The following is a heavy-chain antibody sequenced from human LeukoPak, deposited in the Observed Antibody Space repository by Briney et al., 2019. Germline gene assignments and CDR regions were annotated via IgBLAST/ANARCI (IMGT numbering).Heavy chain of an antibody. Sequence: GGSLRLSCAASGFTFSNYNMNWVRQAPGKGLEWVSSITSSGPDIYYAESVKGRFTISRDNAKNSLYLHMDSLRAEDTAVYYCAKDRVDYGGWFDPWGQGTLVTVSS. CDR2: ITSSGPDI. V-gene: IGHV3-21*01. J-gene: IGHJ5*02. CDR3: AKDRVDYGGWFDP. D-gene: IGHD4-23*01. CDR1: GFTFSNYN.